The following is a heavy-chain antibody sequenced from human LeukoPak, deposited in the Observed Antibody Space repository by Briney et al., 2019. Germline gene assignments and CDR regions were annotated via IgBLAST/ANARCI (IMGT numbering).Heavy chain of an antibody. V-gene: IGHV1-2*02. D-gene: IGHD1-26*01. Sequence: ASVKVSCKASGYTFTGYCMHWVRQAPGQGLEWMGWINPNSGGTNYAQKFQGRVTMTRDTSISTAYMELSRLRSDDTAVYYCARGYVLGSYYLLPVNYWGQGTLVTDSS. J-gene: IGHJ4*02. CDR1: GYTFTGYC. CDR2: INPNSGGT. CDR3: ARGYVLGSYYLLPVNY.